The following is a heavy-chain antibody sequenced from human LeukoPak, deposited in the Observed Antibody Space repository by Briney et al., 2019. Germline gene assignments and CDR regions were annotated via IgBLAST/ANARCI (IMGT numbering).Heavy chain of an antibody. CDR3: ARDRGLGLPNWFDS. CDR1: GFPFSSYS. CDR2: IDLNGNKI. J-gene: IGHJ5*01. V-gene: IGHV3-21*01. Sequence: GGSLRLSCAGPGFPFSSYSMNRVRQAPGKGLEWVSSIDLNGNKINYAHSVKDRFTISRDNAKSSLFLQMDSLRVEDTAIYYCARDRGLGLPNWFDSWGQGTLVTVSS. D-gene: IGHD2-15*01.